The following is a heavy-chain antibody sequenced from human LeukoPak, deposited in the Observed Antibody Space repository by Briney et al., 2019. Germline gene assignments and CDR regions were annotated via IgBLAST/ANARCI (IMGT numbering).Heavy chain of an antibody. J-gene: IGHJ4*02. CDR1: GFTFSSYG. Sequence: GGSLRLSCAPSGFTFSSYGMHWVRRAPGKGLEWLAFIRNDGSNKYYADPVKGRFTHPRNNSKNTLYLQMSSLRPEATAVYYCAKVSWEVVATSEIVCWGQG. CDR2: IRNDGSNK. D-gene: IGHD1-26*01. V-gene: IGHV3-30*02. CDR3: AKVSWEVVATSEIVC.